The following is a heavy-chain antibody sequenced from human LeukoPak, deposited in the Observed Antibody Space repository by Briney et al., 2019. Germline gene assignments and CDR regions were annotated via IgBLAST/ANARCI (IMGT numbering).Heavy chain of an antibody. V-gene: IGHV4-34*01. CDR2: INHSGST. CDR3: ARGRAVAGLYYYYYYMDV. J-gene: IGHJ6*03. Sequence: SETLSLTCAVYGGSFSGYYWSWIRQPPGKGLEWIGEINHSGSTNYNPSLKSRVTISVDTSKNQFSLKLSSVTAADTAVYCCARGRAVAGLYYYYYYMDVWGKGTTVTVSS. CDR1: GGSFSGYY. D-gene: IGHD6-19*01.